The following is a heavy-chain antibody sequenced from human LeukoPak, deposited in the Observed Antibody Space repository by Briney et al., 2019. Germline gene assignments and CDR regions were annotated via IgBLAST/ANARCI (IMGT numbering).Heavy chain of an antibody. J-gene: IGHJ4*02. V-gene: IGHV6-1*01. CDR2: TYYRSKWYN. D-gene: IGHD6-19*01. CDR1: GDSFSSYSAA. CDR3: AREGRSPVDFDF. Sequence: SQTLTLTCAISGDSFSSYSAAWNWIRQSPSRGLEWLGRTYYRSKWYNDYAVSVKSRITINPDTSKNQFSLQLNSVTPEDTVVYYCAREGRSPVDFDFWGQGTLVTVSS.